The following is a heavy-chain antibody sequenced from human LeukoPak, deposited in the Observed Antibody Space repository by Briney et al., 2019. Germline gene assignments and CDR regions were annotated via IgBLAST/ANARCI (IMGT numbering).Heavy chain of an antibody. CDR1: GFTFSSYW. CDR3: ARDPVDYYYMDV. Sequence: GGSLRLSCSASGFTFSSYWMHWVRQAPGKGLVWVSRINSDGSSTSYADSVKGRFTISRDNAKNTLYLQMNSLRAEDTAVYYCARDPVDYYYMDVWGKGTTVAISS. CDR2: INSDGSST. J-gene: IGHJ6*03. V-gene: IGHV3-74*01.